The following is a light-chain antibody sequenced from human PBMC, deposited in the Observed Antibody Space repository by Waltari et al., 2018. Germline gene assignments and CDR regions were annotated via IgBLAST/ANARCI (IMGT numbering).Light chain of an antibody. J-gene: IGLJ1*01. CDR3: CSYAGDNTFL. CDR2: EAT. Sequence: QSALTQPASVSGSPGQSITLSCTVPSRNIGSYDLISWYQQRPGKAPKLIIYEATKRSSGVSDRFSASTSGNTASLTISGLLPEDESDYYCCSYAGDNTFLFGSGTKVTV. V-gene: IGLV2-23*01. CDR1: SRNIGSYDL.